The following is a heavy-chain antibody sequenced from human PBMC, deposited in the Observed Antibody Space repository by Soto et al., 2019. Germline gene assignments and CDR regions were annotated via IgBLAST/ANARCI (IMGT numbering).Heavy chain of an antibody. CDR2: INSDGSST. D-gene: IGHD6-13*01. V-gene: IGHV3-74*01. CDR3: ARGLLGAAAGIGNYFDY. Sequence: GGSLRLSCAASGFTFSSYWMHWVRQAPGKGLVWVSRINSDGSSTSYADSVKGRFTISRDNAKNTLYLQMNSLRAEDTAVYYCARGLLGAAAGIGNYFDYWGQGTLVTVSS. J-gene: IGHJ4*02. CDR1: GFTFSSYW.